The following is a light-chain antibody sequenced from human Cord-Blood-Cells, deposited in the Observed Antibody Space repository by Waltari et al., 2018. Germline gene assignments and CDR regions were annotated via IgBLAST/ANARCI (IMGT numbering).Light chain of an antibody. J-gene: IGLJ1*01. Sequence: QSALTQPASVSGSPGQSITLSCTGTSSDVGRYNYVPWYQQHPGKAPKLMIYEVSNRPSGVSNRFSGSKSGNTASLTISGLQAEDEADYYCSSYTSSSTLYVFGTGTKVTVL. V-gene: IGLV2-14*01. CDR2: EVS. CDR3: SSYTSSSTLYV. CDR1: SSDVGRYNY.